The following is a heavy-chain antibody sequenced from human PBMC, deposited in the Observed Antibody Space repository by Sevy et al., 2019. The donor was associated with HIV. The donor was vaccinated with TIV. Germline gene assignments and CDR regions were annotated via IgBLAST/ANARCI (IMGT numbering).Heavy chain of an antibody. CDR1: GFTFSNAW. CDR2: IKRKTDGGTT. V-gene: IGHV3-15*01. Sequence: GGSLRLSCAASGFTFSNAWMSWVRQAPGKGLEWVGRIKRKTDGGTTDYAAPVKGRFTISRDDSKNTLYLQMNSLKTEDTAVYYCTTDPPVAYSGYDPAYYYYGMDVWGQGTTVTVSS. J-gene: IGHJ6*02. D-gene: IGHD5-12*01. CDR3: TTDPPVAYSGYDPAYYYYGMDV.